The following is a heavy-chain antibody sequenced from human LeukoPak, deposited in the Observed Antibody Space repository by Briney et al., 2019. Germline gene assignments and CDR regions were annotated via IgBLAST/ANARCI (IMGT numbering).Heavy chain of an antibody. J-gene: IGHJ4*02. CDR2: ISSSGSTI. V-gene: IGHV3-48*03. Sequence: GGSLRLSCAASGFTFSSYEMNWVRQAPGRGLEWVSYISSSGSTIYYADSVKGRFTISRDNAKNSLYLQMNSLRAEDTAVYYCARTAYDSSGYYDYWGQGTLVTVSS. D-gene: IGHD3-22*01. CDR3: ARTAYDSSGYYDY. CDR1: GFTFSSYE.